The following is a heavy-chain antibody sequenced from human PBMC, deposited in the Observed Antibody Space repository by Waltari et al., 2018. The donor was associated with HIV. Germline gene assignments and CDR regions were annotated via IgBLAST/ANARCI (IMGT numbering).Heavy chain of an antibody. J-gene: IGHJ5*02. CDR2: ISSSSSSI. V-gene: IGHV3-48*02. CDR1: GFTFGSYS. CDR3: ARDVGIAVPGKNWFDP. D-gene: IGHD6-19*01. Sequence: EVHLVESGGGLVQPGGCLRLSCAASGFTFGSYSMNWVRQAPGNFLFWLSYISSSSSSIYYAYAVKGLFTISRDNAKNSLYLQMNSLRDDDTAVYYCARDVGIAVPGKNWFDPWGQGTLVTVSS.